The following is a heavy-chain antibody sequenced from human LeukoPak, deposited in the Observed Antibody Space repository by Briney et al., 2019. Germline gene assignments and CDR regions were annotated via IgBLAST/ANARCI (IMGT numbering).Heavy chain of an antibody. CDR3: ARALKGDPYDFWSGYSRGVIFDY. CDR1: GGSISSGGYY. J-gene: IGHJ4*02. Sequence: PSETLSLTCTVSGGSISSGGYYWSWIRQHPGKGLEWIGYIYYSGSTYYNPSLKSRVTISVDTSKNQFSLKLSSVTAADTAVYYCARALKGDPYDFWSGYSRGVIFDYWGQGTLVTVSS. CDR2: IYYSGST. V-gene: IGHV4-31*03. D-gene: IGHD3-3*01.